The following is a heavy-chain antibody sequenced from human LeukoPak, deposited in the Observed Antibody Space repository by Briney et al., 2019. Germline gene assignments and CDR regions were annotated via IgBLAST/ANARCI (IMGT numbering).Heavy chain of an antibody. V-gene: IGHV3-30-3*01. CDR2: ISYDGSNK. D-gene: IGHD3-10*01. CDR1: GFTFSSYA. CDR3: ARDRAMVRGVIAY. Sequence: GRSLRLSCAVSGFTFSSYAMHWVRQAPGKGLEWVTVISYDGSNKYYADSVKGRFTISRDNSKNTLYLQMNSLRAEDTAVYYCARDRAMVRGVIAYWGQGTLVTVSS. J-gene: IGHJ4*02.